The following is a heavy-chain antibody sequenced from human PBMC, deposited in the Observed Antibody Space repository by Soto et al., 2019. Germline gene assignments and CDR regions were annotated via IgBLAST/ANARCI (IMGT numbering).Heavy chain of an antibody. CDR2: IKQDGTEK. CDR3: AREMWLRQGVCDY. J-gene: IGHJ4*02. CDR1: GFTFSSYW. V-gene: IGHV3-7*01. Sequence: GGSLRLSCAASGFTFSSYWMSWVRQAPGKGLEWVANIKQDGTEKYYVDSVKGRFTISRDNAKNSLYLQVNSLSAEDTAIYYCAREMWLRQGVCDYWGQGTLVTVSS. D-gene: IGHD5-12*01.